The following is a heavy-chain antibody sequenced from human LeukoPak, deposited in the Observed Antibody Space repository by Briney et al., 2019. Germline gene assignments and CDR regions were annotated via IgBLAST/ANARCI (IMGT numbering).Heavy chain of an antibody. Sequence: GGSLRLSCAASGFTFSSYAMSWVRQAPGKGLEWVSAISGSGGSTYYAGSVKGRFTISRDNSKNTLYLQMNSLRAEDTAVYYCAAYYYDSSGYPESDAFDIWGQGTMVTVSS. CDR2: ISGSGGST. V-gene: IGHV3-23*01. CDR3: AAYYYDSSGYPESDAFDI. CDR1: GFTFSSYA. J-gene: IGHJ3*02. D-gene: IGHD3-22*01.